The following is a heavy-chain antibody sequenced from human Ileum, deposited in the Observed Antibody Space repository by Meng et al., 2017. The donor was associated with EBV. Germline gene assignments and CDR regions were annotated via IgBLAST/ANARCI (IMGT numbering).Heavy chain of an antibody. V-gene: IGHV1-8*01. D-gene: IGHD5-24*01. CDR1: GYTFTNYD. J-gene: IGHJ4*02. CDR3: VRTLERGDY. CDR2: MNPKTGTA. Sequence: QVQLVQAGAGGKKPGASVKVSCKASGYTFTNYDISWVRQATGQGLEWMGWMNPKTGTAHYAQKFQGRVSMTRDTSITTAYMELSSLTSEDTAVYYCVRTLERGDYWGQGTLVTVSS.